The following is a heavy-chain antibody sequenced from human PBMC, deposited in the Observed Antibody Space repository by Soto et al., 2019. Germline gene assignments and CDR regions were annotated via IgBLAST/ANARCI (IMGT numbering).Heavy chain of an antibody. V-gene: IGHV1-3*01. D-gene: IGHD5-12*01. CDR1: GYTFTSYA. CDR2: INAGNGNT. Sequence: ASVKVSCKASGYTFTSYAMHWVRQAPGQRLEWMGWINAGNGNTKYSQKFQGRVTITRDTSASTAYMELSSLRSEDTAVYYCARGRGYSGYEGSNWFDPWGRGTLVTVS. CDR3: ARGRGYSGYEGSNWFDP. J-gene: IGHJ5*02.